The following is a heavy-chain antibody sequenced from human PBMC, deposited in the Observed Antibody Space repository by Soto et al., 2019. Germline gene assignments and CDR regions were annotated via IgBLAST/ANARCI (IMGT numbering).Heavy chain of an antibody. Sequence: EVQVVESGGGLVKPGGSLRLSCVFSGFTFSTYTMNWIRQAPGKGLEWVSSINGRSNYVYYADSVKGRFTISRDNAKNSLYLQMNRLRAEDTAIYYCAREDGVVGSSSAFDHWGLGTLVTVSS. V-gene: IGHV3-21*01. CDR3: AREDGVVGSSSAFDH. D-gene: IGHD1-26*01. CDR1: GFTFSTYT. J-gene: IGHJ4*02. CDR2: INGRSNYV.